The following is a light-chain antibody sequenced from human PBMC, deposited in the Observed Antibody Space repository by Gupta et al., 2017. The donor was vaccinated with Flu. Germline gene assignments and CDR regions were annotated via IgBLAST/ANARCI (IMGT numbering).Light chain of an antibody. J-gene: IGLJ3*02. Sequence: SYELTQPPSVSVSPGQTATITCSGDDLPTHHVFWYQQRPARAPVLLIYKDTERPSGIPERFSGSSSITTVTLTITGVQAEDEADYYCQSADRTGYSWVFGGGTKLTVL. CDR1: DLPTHH. V-gene: IGLV3-25*02. CDR3: QSADRTGYSWV. CDR2: KDT.